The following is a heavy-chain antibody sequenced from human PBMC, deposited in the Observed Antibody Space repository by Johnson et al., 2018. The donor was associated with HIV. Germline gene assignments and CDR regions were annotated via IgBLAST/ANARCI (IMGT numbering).Heavy chain of an antibody. CDR3: ARERATLWFRASGAAFDI. J-gene: IGHJ3*02. D-gene: IGHD3-10*01. CDR1: GFTFDDYG. V-gene: IGHV3-48*04. CDR2: ISGSSGTNI. Sequence: VQLVESGGGLVRPGGSLRLSCAASGFTFDDYGMSWVRQAPGKGLEWVSAISGSSGTNINYADSVKGRFTISRDNAKNSLYLQMNSLRAEDTAVYYCARERATLWFRASGAAFDIWGQGTMVTVSS.